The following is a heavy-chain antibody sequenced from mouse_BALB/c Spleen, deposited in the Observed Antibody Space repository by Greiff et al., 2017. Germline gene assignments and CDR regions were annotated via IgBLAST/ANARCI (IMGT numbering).Heavy chain of an antibody. D-gene: IGHD6-1*01. J-gene: IGHJ3*01. CDR3: ARQPAGNWFAY. CDR2: IYPGTGST. V-gene: IGHV1-56*01. CDR1: GYSFTSYW. Sequence: VQLQESGPQLVRPGASVKISCKASGYSFTSYWMHWVKQRSGQGLEWIARIYPGTGSTYYNEKFKGKATLTADKSSSTAYMQLSSLKSEDSAVYFCARQPAGNWFAYWGQGTLVTVSA.